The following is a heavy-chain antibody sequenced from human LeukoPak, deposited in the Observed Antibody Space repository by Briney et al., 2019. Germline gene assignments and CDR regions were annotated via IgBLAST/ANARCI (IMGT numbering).Heavy chain of an antibody. CDR1: RFTFSSYS. D-gene: IGHD6-13*01. V-gene: IGHV3-30*02. Sequence: GGSLRLSCAASRFTFSSYSMNWVRQAPGKGLEWVAFIRYDGSNKYYADSVKGRFTISRDNSKNTLYLQMNSLRAEDTAVYYCARSAGSSGWYEGYYFDYWGQGTLVTVSS. CDR2: IRYDGSNK. CDR3: ARSAGSSGWYEGYYFDY. J-gene: IGHJ4*02.